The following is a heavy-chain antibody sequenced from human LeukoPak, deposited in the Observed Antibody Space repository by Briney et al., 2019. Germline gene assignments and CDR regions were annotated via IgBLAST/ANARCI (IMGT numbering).Heavy chain of an antibody. CDR1: GDSMGNDY. Sequence: PSETLSLTCTVSGDSMGNDYWSWIRQSAGKGLEWIGRISTSGNTDYNPSLRSRVTMSMDTSRNQFSLTLTSMTAADTAVCYCARNELRSYGLVHYWGQGTLVTVSS. V-gene: IGHV4-4*07. D-gene: IGHD1-26*01. CDR2: ISTSGNT. J-gene: IGHJ4*02. CDR3: ARNELRSYGLVHY.